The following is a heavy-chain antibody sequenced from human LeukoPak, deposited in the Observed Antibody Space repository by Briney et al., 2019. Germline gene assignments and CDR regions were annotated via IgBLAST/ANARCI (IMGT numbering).Heavy chain of an antibody. CDR1: GGSISSYS. CDR3: ARHRSIAARAYYYYYYMDV. CDR2: IYTSGST. D-gene: IGHD6-6*01. Sequence: SETLSLTCTVSGGSISSYSWSWIRQPPGKGLEWIGYIYTSGSTNYNPSLKSRVTISVDTSKNQFSLKLSSVTAADTAVYYCARHRSIAARAYYYYYYMDVWGKGTTVTVSS. J-gene: IGHJ6*03. V-gene: IGHV4-4*09.